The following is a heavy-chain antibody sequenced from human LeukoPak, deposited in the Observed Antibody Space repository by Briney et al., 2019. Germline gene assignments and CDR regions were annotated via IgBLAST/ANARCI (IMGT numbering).Heavy chain of an antibody. CDR2: INPSSGST. V-gene: IGHV1-18*01. CDR3: ARDPGRDDTMVRGVSDY. D-gene: IGHD3-10*01. J-gene: IGHJ4*02. Sequence: GASVKVSCKASGYTFTSYGISWVRQAPGQGLEWMGLINPSSGSTSNAQKFQGRVTMTTDTSTSTAYMELRSLRSDDTAVYYCARDPGRDDTMVRGVSDYWGQGTLVTVSS. CDR1: GYTFTSYG.